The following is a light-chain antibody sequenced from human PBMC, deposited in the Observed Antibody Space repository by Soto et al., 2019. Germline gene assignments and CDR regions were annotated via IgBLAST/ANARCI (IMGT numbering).Light chain of an antibody. Sequence: QSVLTQPASVSGSPGQSITISCTGTSSDVGAYDFVSWYQQHPDKAPKLMIYEVRNRPSGVSNRFSGSKSVNTATLTISGLQAEDEADYYCSSYTTSSTRVFGIGTKVTVL. V-gene: IGLV2-14*03. CDR2: EVR. CDR1: SSDVGAYDF. CDR3: SSYTTSSTRV. J-gene: IGLJ1*01.